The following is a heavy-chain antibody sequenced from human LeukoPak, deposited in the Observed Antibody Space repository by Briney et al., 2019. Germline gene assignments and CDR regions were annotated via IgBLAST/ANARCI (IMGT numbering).Heavy chain of an antibody. CDR1: GFTFSSYA. D-gene: IGHD3-3*01. V-gene: IGHV3-30-3*01. CDR2: ISYDGSNK. J-gene: IGHJ4*02. CDR3: AKGNGYWIAYFDY. Sequence: PGGSLRLSCAASGFTFSSYAMHWVRQAPGKGLEWVAVISYDGSNKYYADSVKGRFTISRDNSKNTLYLQMNSLRAEDTAVYYCAKGNGYWIAYFDYWGQGTLVTVSS.